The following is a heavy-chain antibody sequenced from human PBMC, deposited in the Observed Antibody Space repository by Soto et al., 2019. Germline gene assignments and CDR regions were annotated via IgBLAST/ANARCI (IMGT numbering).Heavy chain of an antibody. CDR1: GGSISSYY. V-gene: IGHV4-59*01. Sequence: PSETLSLTCTVSGGSISSYYWSWIRQPPGKGLEWIGYIYYSGSTNYNPSLKSRVTISVDTSKNQFSLKLSSVTAADTAVYYCARGYSSSWYYYYMDVWGRGTTVTVFS. CDR2: IYYSGST. J-gene: IGHJ6*03. D-gene: IGHD6-13*01. CDR3: ARGYSSSWYYYYMDV.